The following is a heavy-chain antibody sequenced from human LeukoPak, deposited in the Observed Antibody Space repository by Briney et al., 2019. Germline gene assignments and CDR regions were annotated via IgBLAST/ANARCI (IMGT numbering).Heavy chain of an antibody. J-gene: IGHJ4*02. D-gene: IGHD1-26*01. CDR2: IYYSGRT. V-gene: IGHV4-39*01. CDR3: ARQEVVGATGGDY. Sequence: PSETLSLTCTVSGGSISSSSYYWGWIRQPPGKGLEWIGSIYYSGRTYYNPSLKSRVTISVDTSKNQFSLKLSSVTAADTAVYYCARQEVVGATGGDYWGQGTLVTVSS. CDR1: GGSISSSSYY.